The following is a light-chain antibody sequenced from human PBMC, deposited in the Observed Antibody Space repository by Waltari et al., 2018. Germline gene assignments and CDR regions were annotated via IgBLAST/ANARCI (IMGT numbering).Light chain of an antibody. V-gene: IGLV2-14*01. CDR1: SSDVGGYNY. CDR2: EVS. CDR3: CSYAGTNNLGV. J-gene: IGLJ3*02. Sequence: QSALTQPASVSGSPGQSITISCTGTSSDVGGYNYVSWFQHHPGKAPKLMIYEVSNRPPGVSNRFSGSKSGNTASLTVSGLQAEDEADYYCCSYAGTNNLGVFGGGTKLTVL.